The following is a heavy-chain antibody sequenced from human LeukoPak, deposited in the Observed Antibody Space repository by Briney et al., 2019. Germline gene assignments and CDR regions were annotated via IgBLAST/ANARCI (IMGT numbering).Heavy chain of an antibody. Sequence: GSLRLSCAASGFTFSSDGMSWVRQPPGKGLEWIGEINHSGSTNYNPSLKSRVTISLHTSKTQFSLRLSSVTAADTAVYYCARRSLGQHRYFDYWGQGTLVTVSS. V-gene: IGHV4-34*01. CDR1: GFTFSSDG. J-gene: IGHJ4*02. D-gene: IGHD3-16*01. CDR2: INHSGST. CDR3: ARRSLGQHRYFDY.